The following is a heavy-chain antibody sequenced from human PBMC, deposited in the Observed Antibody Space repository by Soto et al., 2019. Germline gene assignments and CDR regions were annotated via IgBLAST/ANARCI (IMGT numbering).Heavy chain of an antibody. D-gene: IGHD3-16*01. CDR1: GDTFNSYV. V-gene: IGHV1-69*17. Sequence: QVQLVQSGAEVKRPGSSVRVSCESSGDTFNSYVISWVRQAPGQGLEWMGGIIPIIGVTHYAQKFQGRVTMSALSSTGTSYMELTNLGFEDTALYYCARDSLGAKGADHWGQGNLVTVSS. CDR3: ARDSLGAKGADH. CDR2: IIPIIGVT. J-gene: IGHJ4*02.